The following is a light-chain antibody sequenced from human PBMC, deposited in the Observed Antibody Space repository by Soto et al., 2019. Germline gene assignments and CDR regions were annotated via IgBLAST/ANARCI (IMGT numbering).Light chain of an antibody. CDR2: YDD. V-gene: IGLV1-36*01. Sequence: QSVLTQPPSVSEAPRQRVTISCSGSSSNIGNNAVNWYQQLPGKAPKLLIYYDDLLPSGVSDRFSGSKSGTSASLAISGRQSEEEADYYCAAWDDSLNGVIFGGGTKLPVL. CDR1: SSNIGNNA. J-gene: IGLJ2*01. CDR3: AAWDDSLNGVI.